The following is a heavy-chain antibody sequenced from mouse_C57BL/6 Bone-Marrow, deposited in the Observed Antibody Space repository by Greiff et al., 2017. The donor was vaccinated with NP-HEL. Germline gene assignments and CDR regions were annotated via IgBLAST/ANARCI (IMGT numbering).Heavy chain of an antibody. CDR2: ISSGGDYI. CDR1: GFTFSSYA. D-gene: IGHD1-1*01. J-gene: IGHJ4*01. Sequence: EVQVVESGEGLVKPGGSLKLSCAASGFTFSSYAMSWVRQTPEKRLEWVAYISSGGDYIYYADTVKGRFTISRDNARNTLYLQMSSLKSEDTAMYYCTTYYYGSSSYYYAMDYWGQGTSVTVSS. CDR3: TTYYYGSSSYYYAMDY. V-gene: IGHV5-9-1*02.